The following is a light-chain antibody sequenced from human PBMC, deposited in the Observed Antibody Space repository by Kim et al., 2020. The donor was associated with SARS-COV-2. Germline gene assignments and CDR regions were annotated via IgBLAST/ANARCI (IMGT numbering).Light chain of an antibody. CDR2: YDS. CDR1: NIGDYS. CDR3: QVWDSLSDHYV. Sequence: SYELTQPPSVSVAPGETARITCETDNIGDYSVNWYQQKPGQAPAVVITYDSDRPSGIPERFSGSNSGNTATLTISRVEAGDEDDYHCQVWDSLSDHYVFGSGTKVTFL. V-gene: IGLV3-21*04. J-gene: IGLJ1*01.